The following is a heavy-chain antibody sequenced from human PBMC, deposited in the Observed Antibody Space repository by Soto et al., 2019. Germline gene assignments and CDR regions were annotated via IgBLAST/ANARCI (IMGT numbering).Heavy chain of an antibody. D-gene: IGHD3-10*01. V-gene: IGHV3-7*02. CDR1: GFTFSSYW. CDR3: AKGGWRDYYGSGNYYKAFDY. J-gene: IGHJ4*02. CDR2: IKQDGSEK. Sequence: QPGGSLRLSCAASGFTFSSYWMSWVRQAPGKGLEWVANIKQDGSEKYYVDSVKGRFTISRDNAKNSLYLQMNSLRAEDTAVYYCAKGGWRDYYGSGNYYKAFDYWGQGTLVTVSS.